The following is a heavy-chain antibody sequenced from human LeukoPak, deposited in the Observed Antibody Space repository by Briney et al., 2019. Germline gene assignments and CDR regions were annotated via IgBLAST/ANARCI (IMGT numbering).Heavy chain of an antibody. Sequence: GGSLRLSCAASGFMFSDYYMIWIRQAPGKGLEWVSYISNSGNTIYYADSVKGRFTISRDNAKNSLYLQMNSLRAEDTAMYYCARRSTTFGVVIYFDYWGQGTLVTASS. CDR2: ISNSGNTI. CDR1: GFMFSDYY. J-gene: IGHJ4*02. V-gene: IGHV3-11*04. D-gene: IGHD3-3*01. CDR3: ARRSTTFGVVIYFDY.